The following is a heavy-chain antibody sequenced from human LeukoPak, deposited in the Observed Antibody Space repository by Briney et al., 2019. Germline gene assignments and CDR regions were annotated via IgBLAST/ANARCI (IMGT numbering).Heavy chain of an antibody. CDR1: GGTFSSYA. V-gene: IGHV1-69*10. D-gene: IGHD2-21*02. CDR2: IIPIFGIA. Sequence: ASVKVSCKASGGTFSSYAISWVRQAPGQGLEWMGWIIPIFGIANYAQKFQGRVTITADKSTSTAYMELSSLRSEDTAVYYCATRKCGGDCYSDYYYGMDVWGQGTTVTVSS. J-gene: IGHJ6*02. CDR3: ATRKCGGDCYSDYYYGMDV.